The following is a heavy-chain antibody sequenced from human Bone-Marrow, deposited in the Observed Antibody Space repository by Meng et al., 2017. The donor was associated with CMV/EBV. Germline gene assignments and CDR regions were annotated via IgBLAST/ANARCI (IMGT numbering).Heavy chain of an antibody. CDR2: ISWDGGST. D-gene: IGHD2-2*01. J-gene: IGHJ4*02. V-gene: IGHV3-43*01. CDR3: ARDPEYCSSTSCYQGDY. Sequence: GESLKISCAASGFTFDDYTMHWVRQAPGKGLEWVSLISWDGGSTYYADSVKGRFTISRDNSKNTLYLQMNSLRAEDTAVYYCARDPEYCSSTSCYQGDYWGQGTLVTVSS. CDR1: GFTFDDYT.